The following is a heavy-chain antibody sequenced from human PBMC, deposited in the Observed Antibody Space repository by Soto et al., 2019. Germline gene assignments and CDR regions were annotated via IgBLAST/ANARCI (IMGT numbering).Heavy chain of an antibody. V-gene: IGHV4-59*08. D-gene: IGHD3-9*01. CDR3: ASPRTDNFILPGYYRGDWFDP. Sequence: SETLSLTCTVSGASISGSYWSWIRQPPGKGLGWIGYIYSSEKTNYNPSLRSRVTISVDTSKSQFSLKLTSGTAADTAVYYCASPRTDNFILPGYYRGDWFDPRGQGTLVTVS. J-gene: IGHJ5*02. CDR1: GASISGSY. CDR2: IYSSEKT.